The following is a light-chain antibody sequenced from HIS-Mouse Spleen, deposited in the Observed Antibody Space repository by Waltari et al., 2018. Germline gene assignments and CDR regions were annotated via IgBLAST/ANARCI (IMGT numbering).Light chain of an antibody. V-gene: IGLV3-10*01. Sequence: SYELTQPPSVSVSPGQTARITFAGDALPNKYAYWYQQKSGQAPVLVIYEDSKRPSGIPERFSGSSSGTMATLTISGAQVEDEADYYCYSTDSSGNHRVFGGGTKLTVL. CDR2: EDS. CDR3: YSTDSSGNHRV. CDR1: ALPNKY. J-gene: IGLJ2*01.